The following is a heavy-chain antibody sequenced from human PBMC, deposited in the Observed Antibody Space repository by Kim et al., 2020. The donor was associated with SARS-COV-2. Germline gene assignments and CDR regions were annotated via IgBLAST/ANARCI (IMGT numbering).Heavy chain of an antibody. V-gene: IGHV4-38-2*02. CDR3: AREGDCSGGNCYSSPLDS. CDR2: INYSGAT. J-gene: IGHJ4*02. CDR1: GDSIRTRYY. D-gene: IGHD2-15*01. Sequence: SETLSLTCTVSGDSIRTRYYWGWIRQPPGKGLEWIGSINYSGATYYNPSLKSRVTIFVDTSKNQFSLKLSSVTAADTAVYYCAREGDCSGGNCYSSPLDSWGQGTLVTVPS.